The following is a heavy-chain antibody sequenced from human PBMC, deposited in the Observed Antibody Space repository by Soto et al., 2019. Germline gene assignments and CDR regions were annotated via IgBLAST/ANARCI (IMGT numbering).Heavy chain of an antibody. CDR1: GFNFSSYA. J-gene: IGHJ6*02. CDR3: YLSQYGMDV. CDR2: ISGSGGST. V-gene: IGHV3-23*01. Sequence: GGSLRLSCAASGFNFSSYAMSWVRQAPGKGLEWVSAISGSGGSTYYADSVKGRFTISRDNSKNTLYLPMNSLRAEDTAVYYWYLSQYGMDVWGQGTSATVSS. D-gene: IGHD2-2*01.